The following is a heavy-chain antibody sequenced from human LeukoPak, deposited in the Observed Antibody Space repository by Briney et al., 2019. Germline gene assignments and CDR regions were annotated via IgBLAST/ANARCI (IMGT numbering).Heavy chain of an antibody. Sequence: SETLSLTCTVSGGSISSYYWSWIRQPPGKGLEWIGYIYYSGSTNYNPSLKSRVTISVDTSKNQFSLKLSSVTAADTAVYYCARSGYSYGYYYYGMDVWGQGTTVTVSS. V-gene: IGHV4-59*01. CDR2: IYYSGST. CDR1: GGSISSYY. D-gene: IGHD5-18*01. CDR3: ARSGYSYGYYYYGMDV. J-gene: IGHJ6*02.